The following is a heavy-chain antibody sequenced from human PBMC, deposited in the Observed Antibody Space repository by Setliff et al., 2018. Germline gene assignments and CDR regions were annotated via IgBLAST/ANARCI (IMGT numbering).Heavy chain of an antibody. J-gene: IGHJ6*03. CDR1: GGTFSSYG. CDR2: TIPIFGTT. V-gene: IGHV1-69*05. D-gene: IGHD6-6*01. Sequence: SVKVSCKASGGTFSSYGISWVRQAPGQGLEWMGGTIPIFGTTNYAQKFQGRVTIITDESTSTAYMELSSLTSADTAVYYCVREGVDRRSSTDYRYYMDVWGKGTTVTVSS. CDR3: VREGVDRRSSTDYRYYMDV.